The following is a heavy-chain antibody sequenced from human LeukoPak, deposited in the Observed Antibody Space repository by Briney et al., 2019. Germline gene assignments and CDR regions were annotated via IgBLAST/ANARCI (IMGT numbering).Heavy chain of an antibody. CDR3: ARCSSSSVRLIDY. V-gene: IGHV4-38-2*01. J-gene: IGHJ4*02. CDR2: IYRSGST. CDR1: GYSISSGYY. Sequence: SETLSLTCAVSGYSISSGYYWGWIRQPPGKGLEWIGSIYRSGSTYYNPFLKSRVTISVETSKNQFSLKLSSVAAADTAVYYCARCSSSSVRLIDYWGQGTLVTVSS. D-gene: IGHD6-6*01.